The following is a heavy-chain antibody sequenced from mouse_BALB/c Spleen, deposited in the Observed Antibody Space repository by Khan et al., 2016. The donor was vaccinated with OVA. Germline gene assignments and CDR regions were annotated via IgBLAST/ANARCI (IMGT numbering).Heavy chain of an antibody. Sequence: QVQLKQSGAELVRPGTSVKMSCKAAGYTFTNYWIGWVKQRPGHGLEWIGDTYPGGGYTNYNEKFKGKATLNADTSSSTAYMQLSGLTSEDSAIYYFSRRGAARATWDYFDCWGQGTTLTVSS. V-gene: IGHV1-63*02. CDR2: TYPGGGYT. CDR3: SRRGAARATWDYFDC. D-gene: IGHD3-1*01. CDR1: GYTFTNYW. J-gene: IGHJ2*01.